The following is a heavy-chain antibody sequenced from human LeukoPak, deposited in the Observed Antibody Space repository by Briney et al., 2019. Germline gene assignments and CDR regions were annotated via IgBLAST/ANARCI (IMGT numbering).Heavy chain of an antibody. V-gene: IGHV5-51*01. D-gene: IGHD3-22*01. CDR2: IYPGDSDT. CDR3: ARCVGWYDSSDYPPELYFDY. Sequence: GESLKISCKGSGYSFTNYWIGWVRQMPGKGLKWMGIIYPGDSDTRYSPSFQGQVTISADKSISTAYLQWSSLKASDTAMCYCARCVGWYDSSDYPPELYFDYWGQGTLVTVSS. J-gene: IGHJ4*02. CDR1: GYSFTNYW.